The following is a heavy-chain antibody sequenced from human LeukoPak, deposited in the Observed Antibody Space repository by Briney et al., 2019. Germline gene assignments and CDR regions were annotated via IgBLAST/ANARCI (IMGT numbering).Heavy chain of an antibody. Sequence: SETLSLTCTVSGGXISSSSYYWGWIRQPPGKGLEWIGSIYYSGSTYYNPSLKSRVTISVDTSKNQFSLKLSSVTAADTAVYYCASGSGTAFDYWGQGTLVTVSS. CDR2: IYYSGST. J-gene: IGHJ4*02. D-gene: IGHD1/OR15-1a*01. CDR3: ASGSGTAFDY. CDR1: GGXISSSSYY. V-gene: IGHV4-39*01.